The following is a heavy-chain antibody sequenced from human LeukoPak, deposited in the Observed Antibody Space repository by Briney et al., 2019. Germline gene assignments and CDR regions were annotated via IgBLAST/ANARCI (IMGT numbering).Heavy chain of an antibody. V-gene: IGHV3-33*08. CDR2: MWYDGSNE. Sequence: PGGSLRLSCAASGFTFSSYAMNWVRQAPGKGLEWVAVMWYDGSNEYYPDSVKGRFTISRDNSKNTLYLQMNSLRAEDTAVYYCARGSYYSDNSDPLVWGQGTTVTVSS. D-gene: IGHD3-22*01. CDR3: ARGSYYSDNSDPLV. CDR1: GFTFSSYA. J-gene: IGHJ6*02.